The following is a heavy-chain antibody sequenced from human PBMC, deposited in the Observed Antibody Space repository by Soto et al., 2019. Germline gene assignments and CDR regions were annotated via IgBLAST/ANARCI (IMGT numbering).Heavy chain of an antibody. V-gene: IGHV3-7*01. CDR3: ARDRDSSSWDGYYYYYGMDV. J-gene: IGHJ6*02. D-gene: IGHD6-13*01. CDR2: INQDGSEK. Sequence: LRLSCAASGFTFSSYWMSWVRQAPGKGLEWVANINQDGSEKYYVDSVKGRFIISRDNAKNSLYLQMNSLRAEDTTIYYCARDRDSSSWDGYYYYYGMDVWGQGTTVTV. CDR1: GFTFSSYW.